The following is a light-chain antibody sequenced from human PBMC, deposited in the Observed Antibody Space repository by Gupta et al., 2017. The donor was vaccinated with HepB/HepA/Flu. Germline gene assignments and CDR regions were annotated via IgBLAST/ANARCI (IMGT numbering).Light chain of an antibody. Sequence: HPVLTQPPSSSASPGDSASLTCTLPSDVHVRSYIFYWFQQKPGSPPRFLLYYYSDSNKGQGSGVPSRFSGSKDYSANAGIWLIAGLQSDDEADYHCRIWPSNKGIFGGGTRLTVL. CDR1: SDVHVRSYI. CDR3: RIWPSNKGI. J-gene: IGLJ2*01. V-gene: IGLV5-37*01. CDR2: YYSDSNK.